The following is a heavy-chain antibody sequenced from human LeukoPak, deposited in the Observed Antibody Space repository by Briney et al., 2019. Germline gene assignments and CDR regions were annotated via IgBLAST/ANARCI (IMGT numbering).Heavy chain of an antibody. CDR2: INWNGGST. V-gene: IGHV3-20*04. CDR1: GFTFDDYG. CDR3: ARVKYGSGSYYNYRNNWFDP. Sequence: GGSLRLSCAASGFTFDDYGMSWVRQAPGKGLEWVSGINWNGGSTGYADSVKGRFTISRDNAKNSLYLQMNNLRAEDTALYYCARVKYGSGSYYNYRNNWFDPWGQGTLVTVSS. D-gene: IGHD3-10*01. J-gene: IGHJ5*02.